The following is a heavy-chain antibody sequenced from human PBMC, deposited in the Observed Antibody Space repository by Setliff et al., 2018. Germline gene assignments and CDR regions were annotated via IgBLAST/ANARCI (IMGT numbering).Heavy chain of an antibody. CDR1: GDSLSSGPYY. V-gene: IGHV4-61*09. Sequence: TLSLTCTVSGDSLSSGPYYWTWVRQPAGKGLEWIGHIYTSGTTNYSPSLKTRVTISTDTSKNQFSLQLTSVTATDTAVYYCARDRTYYGSGTYTRWFDYWGQGTLVTVSS. CDR3: ARDRTYYGSGTYTRWFDY. CDR2: IYTSGTT. J-gene: IGHJ4*02. D-gene: IGHD3-10*01.